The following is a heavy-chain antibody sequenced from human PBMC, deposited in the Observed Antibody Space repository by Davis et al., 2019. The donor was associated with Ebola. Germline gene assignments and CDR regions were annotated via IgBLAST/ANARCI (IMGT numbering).Heavy chain of an antibody. CDR3: ATTQCLREFDN. CDR1: GFTVSSNH. CDR2: IYDQST. V-gene: IGHV3-53*05. D-gene: IGHD5/OR15-5a*01. J-gene: IGHJ4*02. Sequence: PGGSLRLSCTASGFTVSSNHMSWVRQAPGKGLEWVSVIYDQSTAYADSVRGRLIISRDKSNNTLYLEMNRLRVDDTAVYYCATTQCLREFDNWGQGTLVTVSS.